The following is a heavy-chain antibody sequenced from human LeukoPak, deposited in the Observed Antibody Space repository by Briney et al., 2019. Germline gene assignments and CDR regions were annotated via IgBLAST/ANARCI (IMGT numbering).Heavy chain of an antibody. CDR1: GFTFSSYS. J-gene: IGHJ4*02. V-gene: IGHV3-21*01. CDR3: ARATFYYGSSGYYY. D-gene: IGHD3-22*01. CDR2: ISASSDYI. Sequence: GSSLRLSCAASGFTFSSYSMNWFRQAPGKGLEWVSSISASSDYINYAASVKGRFTISRDNAKNSLYLQMNSLRAEDTAVYYCARATFYYGSSGYYYWGQGTLVTVSS.